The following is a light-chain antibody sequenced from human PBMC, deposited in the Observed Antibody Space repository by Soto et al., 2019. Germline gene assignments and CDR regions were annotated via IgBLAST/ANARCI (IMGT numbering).Light chain of an antibody. CDR2: GNT. V-gene: IGLV1-40*01. J-gene: IGLJ2*01. Sequence: QPVLTQPPSVSGAPGQRVTISCTGGSSNIGAGYDVHWYQQFPRTAPKLLIYGNTNRPSGVPDRFSGSKSGTAASLAITGLQAEDEADYYCQSYDNRLSGSVVFGGGTKLTVL. CDR3: QSYDNRLSGSVV. CDR1: SSNIGAGYD.